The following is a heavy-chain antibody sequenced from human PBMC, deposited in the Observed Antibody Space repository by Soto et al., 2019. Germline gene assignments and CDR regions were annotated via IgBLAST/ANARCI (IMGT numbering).Heavy chain of an antibody. CDR3: AKASGRSWYNWFDP. CDR1: GGNFTSYA. Sequence: QVQLVQSGAEVKKPGSSVQVSCKASGGNFTSYAISWVRQAPGQGLEFMGGIVPLFGTTNYAHKFRGRVTVTADESTSTVYMEMSSLRSEDTAVYYCAKASGRSWYNWFDPWGQGTLVTVST. CDR2: IVPLFGTT. J-gene: IGHJ5*02. D-gene: IGHD6-13*01. V-gene: IGHV1-69*01.